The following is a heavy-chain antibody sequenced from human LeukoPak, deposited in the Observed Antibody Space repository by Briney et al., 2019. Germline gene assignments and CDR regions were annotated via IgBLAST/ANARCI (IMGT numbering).Heavy chain of an antibody. CDR2: ISSSGSTI. J-gene: IGHJ4*02. D-gene: IGHD6-19*01. CDR3: ARVYWRIAVAGWYFDY. V-gene: IGHV3-11*04. CDR1: GFTFSDYY. Sequence: PGGSLRLSCAASGFTFSDYYMSWIRQAPGKRLEWVSYISSSGSTIYYADSVKGRFTISRDNAKNSLYLQMNSLRAEDTAVYYCARVYWRIAVAGWYFDYWGQGTLVTVSS.